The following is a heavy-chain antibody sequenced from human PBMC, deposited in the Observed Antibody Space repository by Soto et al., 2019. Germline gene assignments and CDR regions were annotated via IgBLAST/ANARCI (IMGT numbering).Heavy chain of an antibody. CDR2: IYPGDSDT. V-gene: IGHV5-51*01. Sequence: GESLKISCKGSGYSFTSYWIGWVRQMPGKGLEWMGIIYPGDSDTRYSPSFQGQVTISADKSISTAYLQWSSLKASDTAMYYCARHGAAVAGLYGMDVWGQGTTVTVSS. J-gene: IGHJ6*02. CDR1: GYSFTSYW. CDR3: ARHGAAVAGLYGMDV. D-gene: IGHD6-19*01.